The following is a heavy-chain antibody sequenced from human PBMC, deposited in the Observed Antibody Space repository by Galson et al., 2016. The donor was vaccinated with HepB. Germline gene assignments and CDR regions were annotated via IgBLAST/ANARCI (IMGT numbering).Heavy chain of an antibody. CDR2: ITSGSSTI. V-gene: IGHV3-48*02. CDR3: ARDRGSGLFHYYGMDV. Sequence: SLRLSCAASGFSFSSYSMNWVRQAPGKGLEWVSYITSGSSTIYYADSVKGRFTISRDNAKNSLFMQMNSLRDEDTAVYYCARDRGSGLFHYYGMDVWGRGATVTVSS. D-gene: IGHD6-19*01. CDR1: GFSFSSYS. J-gene: IGHJ6*02.